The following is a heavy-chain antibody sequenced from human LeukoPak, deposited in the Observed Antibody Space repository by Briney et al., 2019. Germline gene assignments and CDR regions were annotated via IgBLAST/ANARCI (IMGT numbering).Heavy chain of an antibody. CDR1: GFTFSSYS. Sequence: GGSLRLSCAASGFTFSSYSMNWVRQAPGKGLEWVSSISSSSSYIYYADSVKDRFTISRDNAKNSLYLQMNSLRAEDTAVYYCARLLYSGSFHFDYWGQGTLVTVSS. V-gene: IGHV3-21*01. CDR3: ARLLYSGSFHFDY. J-gene: IGHJ4*02. D-gene: IGHD1-26*01. CDR2: ISSSSSYI.